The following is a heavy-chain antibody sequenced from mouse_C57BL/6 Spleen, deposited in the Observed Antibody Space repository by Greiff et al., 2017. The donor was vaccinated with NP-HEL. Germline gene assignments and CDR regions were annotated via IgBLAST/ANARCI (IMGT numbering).Heavy chain of an antibody. CDR3: ARSDDGYLGDFDY. V-gene: IGHV1-59*01. CDR2: IDPSDSYT. CDR1: GYTFTSYW. J-gene: IGHJ2*01. Sequence: QVQLKQSGAELVRPGTSVKLSCKASGYTFTSYWMHWVKQRPGQGLEWIGVIDPSDSYTNYNQKFNGKATLTVDTSSSTAYMQLSSLTSEDSAVYYCARSDDGYLGDFDYWGQGTTLTVSS. D-gene: IGHD2-3*01.